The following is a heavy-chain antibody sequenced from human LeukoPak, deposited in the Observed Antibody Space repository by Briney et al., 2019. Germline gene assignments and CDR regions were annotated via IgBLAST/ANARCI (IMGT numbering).Heavy chain of an antibody. Sequence: SETLSLTCTVSGGSISGNYHWGWIRQPPGKGLEWIASIYYSGNTYYNPSLKSRVTISVDTSSNQFSLKLSSVTAADTAVYYCARLGIAATGPAVWGQGTMVSVSS. CDR3: ARLGIAATGPAV. V-gene: IGHV4-39*01. J-gene: IGHJ3*01. CDR1: GGSISGNYH. D-gene: IGHD6-13*01. CDR2: IYYSGNT.